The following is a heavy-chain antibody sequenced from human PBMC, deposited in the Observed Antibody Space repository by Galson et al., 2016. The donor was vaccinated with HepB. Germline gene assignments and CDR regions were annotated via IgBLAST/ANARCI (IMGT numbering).Heavy chain of an antibody. CDR1: GYTFTSYY. J-gene: IGHJ4*02. CDR2: IHPNGGTT. V-gene: IGHV1-46*01. CDR3: ARESGDPRFF. Sequence: SVKASCKASGYTFTSYYLHWVRQAPGQGLEWMGMIHPNGGTTSYAQKFQGRVTITRDTSTTTVHMELSSLRSDDTAVYYCARESGDPRFFWGQGTLVTVSS. D-gene: IGHD2-21*02.